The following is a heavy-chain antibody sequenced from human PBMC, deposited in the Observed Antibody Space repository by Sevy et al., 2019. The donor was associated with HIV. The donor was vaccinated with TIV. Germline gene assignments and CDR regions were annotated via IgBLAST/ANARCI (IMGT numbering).Heavy chain of an antibody. D-gene: IGHD1-26*01. CDR3: ASESRGSLEGFDI. V-gene: IGHV3-74*01. CDR2: INSDGNYR. Sequence: GGSLRLSCAASGFTFSTYWMHWVRQAPGKGLVWVSRINSDGNYRSYVESVEGRFTISRDNDQSTLFLQMSSLRVEDTAVYYCASESRGSLEGFDIWGQGTMVTVSS. J-gene: IGHJ3*02. CDR1: GFTFSTYW.